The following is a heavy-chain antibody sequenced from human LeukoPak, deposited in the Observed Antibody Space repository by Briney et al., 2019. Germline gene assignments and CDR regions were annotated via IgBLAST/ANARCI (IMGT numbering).Heavy chain of an antibody. CDR3: ARDGPIVVVVAATDDAFDI. Sequence: GASVKVSCKASGGTFSSYAISWVRQAPGQGLEWMGGIIPIFGTANYAQKFQGRVTITADESTSTAYMELSSLRSEDTAVYYCARDGPIVVVVAATDDAFDIWGQGTMVTVSS. CDR1: GGTFSSYA. D-gene: IGHD2-15*01. J-gene: IGHJ3*02. CDR2: IIPIFGTA. V-gene: IGHV1-69*13.